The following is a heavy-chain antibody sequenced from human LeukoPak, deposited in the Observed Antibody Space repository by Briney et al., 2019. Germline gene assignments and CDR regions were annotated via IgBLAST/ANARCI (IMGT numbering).Heavy chain of an antibody. V-gene: IGHV3-23*01. Sequence: PGGSLRLSCAASGFTSSSYAMNWVRQAPGKGLEWVSGISGNGGSAYYADSVKGRFAIRRDNSKNTLYLQMNSLRAEDTAVYYCAKRGSVGTLGHFDYWGQGTLVTVSS. J-gene: IGHJ4*02. CDR1: GFTSSSYA. CDR2: ISGNGGSA. CDR3: AKRGSVGTLGHFDY. D-gene: IGHD6-13*01.